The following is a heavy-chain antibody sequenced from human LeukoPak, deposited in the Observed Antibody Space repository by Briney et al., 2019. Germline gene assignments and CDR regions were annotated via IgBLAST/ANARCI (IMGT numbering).Heavy chain of an antibody. Sequence: GESLKISCKGSGYSFNNYWIGWVRQIPGKGLEWMGIIYPGDSDTRYSPSFQGQVTISADKSIRTAYLQWSSLKASDTAMYYCARGLAVANAAYWGRGTLVTVSS. CDR3: ARGLAVANAAY. D-gene: IGHD6-19*01. V-gene: IGHV5-51*01. CDR1: GYSFNNYW. J-gene: IGHJ4*02. CDR2: IYPGDSDT.